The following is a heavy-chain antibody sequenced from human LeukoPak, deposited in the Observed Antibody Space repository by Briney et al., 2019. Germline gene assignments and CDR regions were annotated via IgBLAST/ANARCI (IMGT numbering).Heavy chain of an antibody. CDR3: AKATGSGSYLVEY. Sequence: PGGSLRLSCAASGFTFDAYAMHWVRQGPGKGLEWLSLITGDGGSTKYADSVKGRFTISRDNSKNSLYLRMNSLRTEDTALYYCAKATGSGSYLVEYWGQGTLVTVSS. D-gene: IGHD3-10*01. J-gene: IGHJ4*02. CDR2: ITGDGGST. CDR1: GFTFDAYA. V-gene: IGHV3-43*02.